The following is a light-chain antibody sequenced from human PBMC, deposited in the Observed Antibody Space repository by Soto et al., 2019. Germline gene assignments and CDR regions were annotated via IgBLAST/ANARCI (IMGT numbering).Light chain of an antibody. CDR2: DVS. V-gene: IGLV2-14*03. CDR1: SSDVGANNY. J-gene: IGLJ2*01. Sequence: QSALTQPASVSGSPGQTTTISCTGTSSDVGANNYVSWYQEHPGKPPKLMFYDVSDRPSGVSNRFSGSKSGNTASLTISRLQAEDEADYYSSSYTRSSTLDVIFGGGTKLTVL. CDR3: SSYTRSSTLDVI.